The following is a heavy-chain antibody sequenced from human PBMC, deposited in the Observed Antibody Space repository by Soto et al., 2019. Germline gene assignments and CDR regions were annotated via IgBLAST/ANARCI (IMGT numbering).Heavy chain of an antibody. D-gene: IGHD1-1*01. CDR1: ALTFGSYW. CDR3: ARDGNDPGH. J-gene: IGHJ4*02. CDR2: INSGGSST. Sequence: SLFSAAAALTFGSYWMHWVRQASGTGLVWVSRINSGGSSTRYADFVKGRFTISRDNAKNTLYLQMNSLRAEDTAVYYCARDGNDPGHWGQGTLVTVSA. V-gene: IGHV3-74*01.